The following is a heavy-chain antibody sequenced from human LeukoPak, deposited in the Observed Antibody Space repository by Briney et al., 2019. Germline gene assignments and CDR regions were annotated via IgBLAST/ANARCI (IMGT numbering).Heavy chain of an antibody. Sequence: ASVKVSCTVSGSSLSELSLYWVRQAPGKGLEWMGGFDVIDSETFYAQKFQGRVTMTEDSSTDTAYMELRSLTSDGTALYYCAAGRPYSLLDYWGQGTLVTVSS. CDR3: AAGRPYSLLDY. CDR1: GSSLSELS. D-gene: IGHD5-18*01. V-gene: IGHV1-24*01. CDR2: FDVIDSET. J-gene: IGHJ4*02.